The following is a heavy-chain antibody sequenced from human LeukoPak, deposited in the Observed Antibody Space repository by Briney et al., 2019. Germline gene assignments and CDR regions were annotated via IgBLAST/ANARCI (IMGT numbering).Heavy chain of an antibody. V-gene: IGHV7-4-1*01. CDR2: ITSDTGTP. Sequence: ASVKVSCKAFGYTFTNYGINWVRQAPGQGLEWTGWITSDTGTPTYAQGFKGRFVFSLDTSVTTAYLQISSLKVEDTAVYYCARDGARLDIWGQGTLVFVSS. D-gene: IGHD4-11*01. CDR3: ARDGARLDI. CDR1: GYTFTNYG. J-gene: IGHJ3*02.